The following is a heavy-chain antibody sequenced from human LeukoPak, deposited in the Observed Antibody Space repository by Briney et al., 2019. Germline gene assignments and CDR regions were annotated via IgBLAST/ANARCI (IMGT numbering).Heavy chain of an antibody. CDR2: IYYSRTT. D-gene: IGHD6-13*01. V-gene: IGHV4-59*01. CDR1: GGSISSYY. J-gene: IGHJ4*02. Sequence: SETLSLTCTVSGGSISSYYWSWIRQPPGKGLEWIAYIYYSRTTNYNPSLKSRFTISVDTSKNQFSLKLSSVTAADTAVYYCARGVYIAAAQYGYWGQGTLVTVSS. CDR3: ARGVYIAAAQYGY.